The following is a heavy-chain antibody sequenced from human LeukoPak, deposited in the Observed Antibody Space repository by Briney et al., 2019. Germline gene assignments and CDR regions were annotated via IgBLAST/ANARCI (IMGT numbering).Heavy chain of an antibody. Sequence: SETLSLTCTVSGGSISSGPYYWIWIRQHPGKGLEWIGYITYSGNTYYYPALNSRVTVSLDTSKTQFSLKLSSVTAADTAVYYCARIAYDALDSYYYGMDVWGQGTTVTVS. CDR1: GGSISSGPYY. CDR2: ITYSGNT. D-gene: IGHD3-3*01. CDR3: ARIAYDALDSYYYGMDV. J-gene: IGHJ6*02. V-gene: IGHV4-31*03.